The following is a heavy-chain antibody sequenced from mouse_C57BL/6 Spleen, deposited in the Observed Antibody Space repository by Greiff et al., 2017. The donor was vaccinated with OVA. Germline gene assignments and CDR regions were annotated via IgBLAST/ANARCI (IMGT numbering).Heavy chain of an antibody. CDR3: ARPSYSSYYFDY. CDR1: GYAFSSSW. V-gene: IGHV1-82*01. J-gene: IGHJ2*01. D-gene: IGHD3-1*01. CDR2: IYPGDGDT. Sequence: QVQLQQSGPELVKPGASVKLSCKASGYAFSSSWMNWVKQRPGKGLEWIGRIYPGDGDTNYNGKFKGKATLTADKSSSTAYMQLSSLTAEDSAVYYCARPSYSSYYFDYWGQGTTLTVSS.